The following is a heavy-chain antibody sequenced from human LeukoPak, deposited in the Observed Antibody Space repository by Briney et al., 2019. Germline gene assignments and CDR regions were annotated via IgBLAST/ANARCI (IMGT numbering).Heavy chain of an antibody. V-gene: IGHV4-61*02. J-gene: IGHJ5*02. Sequence: TSETLSLTCTVSGGSISSGSYYWSWIRQPAGKGLEWIGRIYTSGRTNYNPSLKSRVTISVDTSKNHFSLKLSSVTAADTAVYYCARPRIAVAGTGWFDPWGQGTLVTVSS. CDR1: GGSISSGSYY. CDR2: IYTSGRT. CDR3: ARPRIAVAGTGWFDP. D-gene: IGHD6-19*01.